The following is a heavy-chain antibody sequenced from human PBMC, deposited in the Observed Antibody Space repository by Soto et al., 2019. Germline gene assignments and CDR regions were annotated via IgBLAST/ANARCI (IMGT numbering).Heavy chain of an antibody. V-gene: IGHV1-24*01. CDR2: FDTEDGET. CDR3: ATDMVRGVISWFDP. J-gene: IGHJ5*02. CDR1: GYTLTELS. D-gene: IGHD3-10*01. Sequence: ASVKVSCKVSGYTLTELSMHWVRQAPGKGLEWMGGFDTEDGETIYAQKFQGRVTMTEDTSTDTAYMELSSLRSEDTAVYYCATDMVRGVISWFDPWGQGTLVTVSS.